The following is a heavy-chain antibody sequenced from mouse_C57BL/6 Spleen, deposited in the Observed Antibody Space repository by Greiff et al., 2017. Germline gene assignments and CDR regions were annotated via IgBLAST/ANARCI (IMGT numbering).Heavy chain of an antibody. CDR1: GFTFSDAW. V-gene: IGHV6-6*01. CDR2: IRNKANNHAT. J-gene: IGHJ3*01. Sequence: EVKLMESGGGLVQPGGSMKLSCAASGFTFSDAWMDWVRQSPEKGLEWVAEIRNKANNHATYYAESVKGRFTISRDDSKMSVYLKMNSVRAEYTGIYYCTRFAYWGQGTLVTVSA. CDR3: TRFAY.